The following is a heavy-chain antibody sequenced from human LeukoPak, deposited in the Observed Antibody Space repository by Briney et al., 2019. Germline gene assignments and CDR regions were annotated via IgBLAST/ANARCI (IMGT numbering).Heavy chain of an antibody. CDR1: GFTFSSYA. Sequence: GGSLRLSCAVSGFTFSSYAMSWVRQAPGKGLEWVSAISGGSDSTYYADSVKGRFTISRDNSKNTLYLQMNSLRAEDTAVYYCARDLLYYYDSSGLDYWGQGTLVTVSS. CDR2: ISGGSDST. CDR3: ARDLLYYYDSSGLDY. V-gene: IGHV3-23*01. J-gene: IGHJ4*02. D-gene: IGHD3-22*01.